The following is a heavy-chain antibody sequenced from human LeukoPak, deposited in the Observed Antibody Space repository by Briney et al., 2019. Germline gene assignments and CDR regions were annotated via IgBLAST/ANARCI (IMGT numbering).Heavy chain of an antibody. J-gene: IGHJ6*04. CDR1: GFTFSSYG. CDR2: IWYDGSNK. CDR3: ARMKDSGRPSSPNYYYYGMDV. D-gene: IGHD5-12*01. Sequence: GGSLRLSCAASGFTFSSYGMHWVRQAPGKGLEWVAVIWYDGSNKYYADSVKGRFTISRDNSKNTLYLQMNSLRAEDTALYYCARMKDSGRPSSPNYYYYGMDVWGKGTTVTVSS. V-gene: IGHV3-33*01.